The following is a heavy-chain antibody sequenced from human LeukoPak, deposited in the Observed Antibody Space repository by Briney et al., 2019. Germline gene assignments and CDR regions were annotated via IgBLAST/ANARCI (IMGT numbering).Heavy chain of an antibody. Sequence: SETLSLTCTVSGGSVSSGSYYWSWIRQPPGKGLEWIGYIYYSGSTNYNPSLKSRVTISVDTSKNQFSLKLSSVTAADTAVYYCARGSNYDFWSGLPYFDYWGQGTLVTVSS. J-gene: IGHJ4*02. D-gene: IGHD3-3*01. CDR1: GGSVSSGSYY. V-gene: IGHV4-61*01. CDR2: IYYSGST. CDR3: ARGSNYDFWSGLPYFDY.